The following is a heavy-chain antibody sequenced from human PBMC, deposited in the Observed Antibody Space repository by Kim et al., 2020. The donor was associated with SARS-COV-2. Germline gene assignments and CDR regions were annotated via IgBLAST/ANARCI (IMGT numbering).Heavy chain of an antibody. J-gene: IGHJ6*02. CDR1: GGSISSYY. CDR2: MYYSGST. V-gene: IGHV4-59*13. D-gene: IGHD3-9*01. CDR3: ARAPDWLSYEDYYGMDV. Sequence: SETLSLTCNVSGGSISSYYWCWIWLRQGKGLEWVGYMYYSGSTNYNPPLTRRVTISVDTSKNQFSLKLSSVTAADTAVYYCARAPDWLSYEDYYGMDVWGQGTTVTVSS.